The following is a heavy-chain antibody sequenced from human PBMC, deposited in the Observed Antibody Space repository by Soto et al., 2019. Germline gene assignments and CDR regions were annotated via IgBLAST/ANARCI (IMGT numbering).Heavy chain of an antibody. Sequence: EVQLLESGGGLVQPGGSLRLSCVASGFTFSSYAMSWVRQAPGKGLEWVSAISGSGGSTYYADSVKGRFTISRDNSKNTLYLQMNSLRAEDTAVYYCAKVRALDLSFWNYVAFDIWGQGTMVTVSS. J-gene: IGHJ3*02. CDR3: AKVRALDLSFWNYVAFDI. CDR1: GFTFSSYA. V-gene: IGHV3-23*01. CDR2: ISGSGGST. D-gene: IGHD1-7*01.